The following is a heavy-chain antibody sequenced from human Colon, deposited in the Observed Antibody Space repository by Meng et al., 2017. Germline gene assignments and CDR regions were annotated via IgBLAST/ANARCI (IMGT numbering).Heavy chain of an antibody. CDR2: IDHRWNP. J-gene: IGHJ4*02. CDR1: GASVCCNSV. D-gene: IGHD4-23*01. V-gene: IGHV4-4*02. Sequence: QLPLPVSGPGLVNLSRSLSLAVSSSGASVCCNSVWHLLPKAPGRRLEWIGQIDHRWNPFHKPPLNSRVTMSLDKSRKQFSLRLPSVTAADTAIYYCARHGGYYQDFWGQRTLVTVSS. CDR3: ARHGGYYQDF.